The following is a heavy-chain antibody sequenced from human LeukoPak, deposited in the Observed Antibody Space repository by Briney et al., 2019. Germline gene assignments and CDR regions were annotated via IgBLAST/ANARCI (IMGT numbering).Heavy chain of an antibody. CDR2: IYYYSGST. CDR3: ARGRGEGRGISMVRGVRAPSYNWFDP. CDR1: RFTFRNYE. J-gene: IGHJ5*02. Sequence: PGGSLRLSCAASRFTFRNYEMNWVRQPPGKGLEWIGSIYYYSGSTYYSPSLKSRVTISVDTSKNQFSLRLSSVTAADTAVYYCARGRGEGRGISMVRGVRAPSYNWFDPWGHGTLVTVSS. V-gene: IGHV4-38-2*01. D-gene: IGHD3-10*01.